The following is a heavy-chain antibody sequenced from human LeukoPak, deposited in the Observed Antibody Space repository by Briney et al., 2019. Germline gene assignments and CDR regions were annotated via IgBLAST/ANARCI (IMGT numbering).Heavy chain of an antibody. CDR3: ASAPHVNYFDY. CDR2: ISYSGST. V-gene: IGHV4-59*08. D-gene: IGHD2/OR15-2a*01. J-gene: IGHJ4*02. CDR1: GDSMTSYY. Sequence: KPSETLSLTCSVSGDSMTSYYWGWIRQPPGKGLEWIGYISYSGSTNYNPSLKSRVTISIDTSKNQFFLKLSSVTAADTAVYYCASAPHVNYFDYWGQGALVTVST.